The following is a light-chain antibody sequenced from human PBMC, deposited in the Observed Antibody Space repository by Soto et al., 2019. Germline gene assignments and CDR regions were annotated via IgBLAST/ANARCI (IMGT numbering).Light chain of an antibody. CDR1: KIGTKS. V-gene: IGLV3-21*02. CDR2: DDS. CDR3: QVWDSSTDQNVV. J-gene: IGLJ2*01. Sequence: SYELTQPPSVSVAPGLTARITCGGNKIGTKSVHWYQQKPGQAPVLVVFDDSDRPSGIPERFSGSNSGNTATLTISRVEAGDEADYYCQVWDSSTDQNVVFGGGTKLTVL.